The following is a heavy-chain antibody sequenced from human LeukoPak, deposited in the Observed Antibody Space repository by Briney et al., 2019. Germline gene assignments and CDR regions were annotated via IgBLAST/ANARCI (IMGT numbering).Heavy chain of an antibody. CDR2: ISSNGDNT. J-gene: IGHJ3*01. Sequence: GGSLRLSCAASGFTFSSYSMNWVRQAPGKGLEYVAGISSNGDNTDFADSAKGRFTISRDNSKSTLFLQMNSLRAEDTAVYFCTRDSALLGVAFDLWGQGTVVTVSS. CDR1: GFTFSSYS. V-gene: IGHV3-64D*06. CDR3: TRDSALLGVAFDL. D-gene: IGHD2-15*01.